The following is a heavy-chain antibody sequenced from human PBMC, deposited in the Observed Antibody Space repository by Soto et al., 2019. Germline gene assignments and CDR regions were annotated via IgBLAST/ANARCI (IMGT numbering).Heavy chain of an antibody. V-gene: IGHV4-31*03. CDR3: ARNDYGGLYYYFGMDV. CDR1: GVSISSGANH. CDR2: IYNSGST. Sequence: QVQLQESGPGLVEPSQTLSLTCNVSGVSISSGANHWSWIRQHPGKGLEWIGYIYNSGSTYYNPSLRTRVSISIXTXKXXFSLRLSSVTAADTAVYYCARNDYGGLYYYFGMDVWSQGTTVTVSS. J-gene: IGHJ6*02. D-gene: IGHD4-17*01.